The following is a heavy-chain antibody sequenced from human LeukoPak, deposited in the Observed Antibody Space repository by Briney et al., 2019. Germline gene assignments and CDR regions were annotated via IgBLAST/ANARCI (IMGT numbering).Heavy chain of an antibody. CDR2: ISSSSSYI. J-gene: IGHJ4*02. D-gene: IGHD3-9*01. CDR1: GFTFSSYS. V-gene: IGHV3-21*01. Sequence: PGGSLRLSCAASGFTFSSYSMNWVRQAPGKGLEWVSSISSSSSYIYYADSVKGRFTISRDNAKNSLYLQMNSLRAEDTAVYYCARFPRTPSYYDILTGAENDYWGQGTLVNVSS. CDR3: ARFPRTPSYYDILTGAENDY.